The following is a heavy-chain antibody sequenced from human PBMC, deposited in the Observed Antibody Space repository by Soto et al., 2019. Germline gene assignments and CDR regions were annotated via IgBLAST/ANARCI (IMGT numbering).Heavy chain of an antibody. CDR3: ATVTGKARRDAFDI. CDR1: GFTFSDYY. J-gene: IGHJ3*02. CDR2: ISSSGSTI. V-gene: IGHV3-11*01. Sequence: GGSLRLSCAASGFTFSDYYMSWIRQAPGKGLEWVSYISSSGSTIYYADSVKGRFTISRDNAKNSLYLQMNSLRAEDTAVYYCATVTGKARRDAFDIWGQGTMVTVSS.